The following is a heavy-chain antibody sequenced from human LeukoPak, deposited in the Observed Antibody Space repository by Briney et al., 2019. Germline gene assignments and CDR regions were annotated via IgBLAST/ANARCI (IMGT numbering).Heavy chain of an antibody. D-gene: IGHD2-2*02. CDR3: ARARVYCSSTSCYTGDFDY. V-gene: IGHV4-61*02. J-gene: IGHJ4*02. CDR2: IYTSGST. CDR1: GGSTSSGSYY. Sequence: SETLSLTCTVSGGSTSSGSYYWSWIRQPAGKGLEWIGRIYTSGSTNYNPSLKSRVTISVDTSKNQFSLKLSSVTAADTAVYYCARARVYCSSTSCYTGDFDYWGQGTLVTVSS.